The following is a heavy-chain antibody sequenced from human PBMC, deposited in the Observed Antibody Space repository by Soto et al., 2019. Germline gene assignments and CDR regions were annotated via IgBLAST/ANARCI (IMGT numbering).Heavy chain of an antibody. Sequence: SETLSLTCPVSDDFISSYYWNWIRQPAGKGLEWIGRVSTNGATNYNPSLERRSTIPVTTSKNQFSLRLTSVTAADPAVNFVASAGGAIFTYSYGMDVWGQGTTVTVSS. CDR3: ASAGGAIFTYSYGMDV. CDR1: DDFISSYY. V-gene: IGHV4-4*07. CDR2: VSTNGAT. D-gene: IGHD2-21*01. J-gene: IGHJ6*02.